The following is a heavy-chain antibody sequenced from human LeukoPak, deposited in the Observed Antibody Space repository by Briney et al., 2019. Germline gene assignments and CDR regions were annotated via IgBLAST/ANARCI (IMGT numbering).Heavy chain of an antibody. Sequence: PGGSLRLSCAASGFTFSSYSMYCCRQAPRKRLQWGSAISSRSSYIYYADSVKGRFTISRDNAKNSLSLQMNSLRAEDTAGYYCARDPVPAAPWGQGTLVTVSS. CDR3: ARDPVPAAP. J-gene: IGHJ4*02. V-gene: IGHV3-21*04. CDR2: ISSRSSYI. CDR1: GFTFSSYS.